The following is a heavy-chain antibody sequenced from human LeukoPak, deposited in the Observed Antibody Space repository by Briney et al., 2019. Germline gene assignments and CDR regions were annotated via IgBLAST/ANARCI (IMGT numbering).Heavy chain of an antibody. CDR3: ARGVDDSATFFYSYYMDV. CDR2: ISHSGST. CDR1: GGSFSAYY. D-gene: IGHD2/OR15-2a*01. J-gene: IGHJ6*03. Sequence: SETLSLTCAVYGGSFSAYYYYWSWIRQPPGRGLEWIGEISHSGSTNDNPFLKSRVTISIDTSKNQFSLRLSSVTAADTAVYYCARGVDDSATFFYSYYMDVWGKGTTVTVSS. V-gene: IGHV4-34*01.